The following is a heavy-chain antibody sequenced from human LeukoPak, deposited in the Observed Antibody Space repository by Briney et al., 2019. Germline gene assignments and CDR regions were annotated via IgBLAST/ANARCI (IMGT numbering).Heavy chain of an antibody. CDR1: GFTFSSYA. Sequence: GGSLRLSCAASGFTFSSYAMHWVRQAPGKGLEWVAVISYDGGNKYYADSVKGRFTISRDNSKNTLYVQMNSLRAEDTAVYYCARDSAYGSGSYYSWGQGTLVTVSS. CDR3: ARDSAYGSGSYYS. V-gene: IGHV3-30*04. J-gene: IGHJ4*02. CDR2: ISYDGGNK. D-gene: IGHD3-10*01.